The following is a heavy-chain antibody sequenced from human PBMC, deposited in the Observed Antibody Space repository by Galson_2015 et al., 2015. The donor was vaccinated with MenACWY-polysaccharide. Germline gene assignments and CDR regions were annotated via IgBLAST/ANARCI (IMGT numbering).Heavy chain of an antibody. V-gene: IGHV3-13*01. CDR3: ARDGQASSPYSMDV. CDR1: GSTFSSFD. CDR2: IGTGGDT. Sequence: SLRLSCAASGSTFSSFDMHWVRHVIGKGLEWVAAIGTGGDTYYSGSVKGRFTISRENAKNSLYLQMNSLRAGDTAVYYCARDGQASSPYSMDVWGQGTTVTVSS. J-gene: IGHJ6*02.